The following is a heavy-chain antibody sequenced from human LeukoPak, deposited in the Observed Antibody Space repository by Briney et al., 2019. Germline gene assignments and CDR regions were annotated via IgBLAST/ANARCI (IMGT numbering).Heavy chain of an antibody. CDR3: ARVGFSYFTGYNWFDP. CDR1: GGSISSYY. V-gene: IGHV4-59*12. Sequence: SETLSLTCTVSGGSISSYYWSWIRQPPGKGLEWIGYIYYSGSTNYNPSLKSRVTISVDTSKNKFSLKLSSVTAADTAVYYCARVGFSYFTGYNWFDPWGQGTLVTVSS. D-gene: IGHD5-18*01. CDR2: IYYSGST. J-gene: IGHJ5*02.